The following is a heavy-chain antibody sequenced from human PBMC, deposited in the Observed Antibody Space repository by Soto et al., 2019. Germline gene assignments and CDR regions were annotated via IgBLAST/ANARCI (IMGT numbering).Heavy chain of an antibody. D-gene: IGHD6-13*01. CDR3: ARRPRSSPYFDF. CDR2: IYPGDHET. V-gene: IGHV5-51*01. J-gene: IGHJ4*02. Sequence: GESLKISCQCSGYTFSNFWIGWVRQLPGQGLEWMGIIYPGDHETRYSPSFLGKVTISAETSINTAYLQWSSLEASDSAFYFCARRPRSSPYFDFWGQGALVTVYS. CDR1: GYTFSNFW.